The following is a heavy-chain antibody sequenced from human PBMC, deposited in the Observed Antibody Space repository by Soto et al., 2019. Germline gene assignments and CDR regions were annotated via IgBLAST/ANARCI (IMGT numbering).Heavy chain of an antibody. CDR3: AKGHYGXGSYSSTXSMDV. J-gene: IGHJ6*02. Sequence: QVQLVQSGAEVKKPGSSVKVSCKASGGTFSSYTISWVRQAPGQGLEWMGRIIPILGIANYAQKFQGRVTITADKSTSTAYMELSSLRSEDTAVYYCAKGHYGXGSYSSTXSMDVWGQGTTVTVSS. V-gene: IGHV1-69*02. CDR2: IIPILGIA. CDR1: GGTFSSYT. D-gene: IGHD3-10*01.